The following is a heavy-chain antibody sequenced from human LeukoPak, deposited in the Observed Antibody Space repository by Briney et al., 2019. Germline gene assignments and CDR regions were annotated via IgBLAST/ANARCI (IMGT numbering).Heavy chain of an antibody. V-gene: IGHV3-23*01. CDR2: ISGSGGST. CDR3: AKGACSSTSCYWDYYYYYMDV. Sequence: PGGSLRLSCAASGFTFSSYAMSWVRQAPGKGLEWVSAISGSGGSTYYADSVKGRFTISRDNSKNTLYLQMNSLRAEDTAVYYCAKGACSSTSCYWDYYYYYMDVWGKGTTVTVSS. J-gene: IGHJ6*03. D-gene: IGHD2-2*01. CDR1: GFTFSSYA.